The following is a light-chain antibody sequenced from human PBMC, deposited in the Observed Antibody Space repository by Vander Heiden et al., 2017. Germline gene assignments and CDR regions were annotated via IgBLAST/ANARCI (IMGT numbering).Light chain of an antibody. CDR1: SPNIGAGYE. CDR2: SNS. V-gene: IGLV1-40*01. J-gene: IGLJ2*01. Sequence: HSGLTQPPSVSGAPGQRVTISCTGSSPNIGAGYEVHWYQQRPGTAPKLLIYSNSSRPSGVPDRFSGSKSGTSAALAITGLQAEDEADYYCQSYDSSLSGVVFGGGTKLTVL. CDR3: QSYDSSLSGVV.